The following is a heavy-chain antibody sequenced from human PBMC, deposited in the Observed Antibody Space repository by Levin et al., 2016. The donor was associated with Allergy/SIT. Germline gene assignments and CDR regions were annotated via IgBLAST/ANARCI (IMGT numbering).Heavy chain of an antibody. CDR3: ARGRGWHYGSGNSYYFDY. CDR1: GGSISSYY. Sequence: SETLSLTCTVSGGSISSYYWSWIRQPPGKGLEWIGYIYYSGSTYYNPSPKSRVTISVDTSKNQFSLKLSSVTAADTAVYYCARGRGWHYGSGNSYYFDYWGQGTLVTVSS. CDR2: IYYSGST. V-gene: IGHV4-59*08. D-gene: IGHD3-10*01. J-gene: IGHJ4*02.